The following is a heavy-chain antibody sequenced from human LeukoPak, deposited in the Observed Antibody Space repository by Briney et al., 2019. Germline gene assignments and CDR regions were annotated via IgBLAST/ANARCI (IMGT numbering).Heavy chain of an antibody. D-gene: IGHD3-10*01. CDR3: ASLYMVRGVSGRSPGYYYYYYMDV. Sequence: SETLSLTCAVYGGSFSGYYWSWIRQPPGKGLEWFGEINHSGSTNYNPSLESRVIISVDTSKHQCSLKLSSVTAADAAAYYCASLYMVRGVSGRSPGYYYYYYMDVWGKGTAVTVSS. V-gene: IGHV4-34*01. CDR2: INHSGST. CDR1: GGSFSGYY. J-gene: IGHJ6*03.